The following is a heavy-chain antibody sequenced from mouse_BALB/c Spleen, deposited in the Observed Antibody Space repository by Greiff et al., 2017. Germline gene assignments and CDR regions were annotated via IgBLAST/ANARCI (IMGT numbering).Heavy chain of an antibody. V-gene: IGHV5-17*02. CDR3: ARSGTVVATDAMDY. Sequence: EVQRVESGGGLVQPGGSRKLSCAASGFTFSSFGMHWVRQAPEKGLEWVAYISSGSSTIYYADTVKGRFTISRDNPKNTLFLQMTSLRSEDTAMYYCARSGTVVATDAMDYWGQGTSVTVSS. D-gene: IGHD1-1*01. CDR2: ISSGSSTI. CDR1: GFTFSSFG. J-gene: IGHJ4*01.